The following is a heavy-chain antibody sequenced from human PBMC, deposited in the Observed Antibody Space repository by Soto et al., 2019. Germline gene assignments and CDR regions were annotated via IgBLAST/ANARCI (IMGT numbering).Heavy chain of an antibody. V-gene: IGHV3-72*01. J-gene: IGHJ6*02. CDR3: ARATRGYGMDV. Sequence: SLCCAASEVKFRSYAVSWVGQVPGKGLEWVGRTRNKANSYTTEYAASVKGRFTISRDDSKNSLYLQMNSLKTEDTAVYYCARATRGYGMDVWGQGTTVTVSS. CDR1: EVKFRSYA. D-gene: IGHD5-12*01. CDR2: TRNKANSYTT.